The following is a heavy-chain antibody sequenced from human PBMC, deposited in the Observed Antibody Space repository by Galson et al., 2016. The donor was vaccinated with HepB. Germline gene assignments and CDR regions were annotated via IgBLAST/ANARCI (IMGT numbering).Heavy chain of an antibody. CDR1: GFSVSNNY. CDR2: IYGGGDT. CDR3: ARDTDSRERSDW. V-gene: IGHV3-53*01. Sequence: SLRLSCAVSGFSVSNNYVSWVRQAPGKGLEWVAVIYGGGDTYYADSVKGRFTISRDNSKNTLYLEMHSLRAEDTAVYYCARDTDSRERSDWWGQGTLVTVSS. J-gene: IGHJ4*02. D-gene: IGHD3-22*01.